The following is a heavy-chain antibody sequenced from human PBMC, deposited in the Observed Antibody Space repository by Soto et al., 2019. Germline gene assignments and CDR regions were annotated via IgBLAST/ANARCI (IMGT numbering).Heavy chain of an antibody. Sequence: QVQLVQSGAEVKKPGSSVKVSCKASGGTFSSYAISWVRQAPGQGLEWMGGIIPIFGTANYAQKYQGRVTITADESTSTVYMELSSLRSEDTAVYYCGAVEAPYYYYGMDVWGQGTTVTVSS. CDR1: GGTFSSYA. CDR2: IIPIFGTA. CDR3: GAVEAPYYYYGMDV. J-gene: IGHJ6*02. D-gene: IGHD6-19*01. V-gene: IGHV1-69*12.